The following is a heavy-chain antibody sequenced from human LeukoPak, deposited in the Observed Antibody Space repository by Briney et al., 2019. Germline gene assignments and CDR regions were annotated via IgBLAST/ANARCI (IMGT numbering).Heavy chain of an antibody. D-gene: IGHD1-26*01. J-gene: IGHJ4*02. CDR2: IIPICGTA. CDR3: AREVGSTLKYYFDY. CDR1: GGTFSSYA. Sequence: SVKVSCKASGGTFSSYAISWVRQAPGQGLEWMGRIIPICGTANYAQKFQGRVTITTDESTSTAYMELSSLRSEDTALYYCAREVGSTLKYYFDYWGQGTLVTVSS. V-gene: IGHV1-69*05.